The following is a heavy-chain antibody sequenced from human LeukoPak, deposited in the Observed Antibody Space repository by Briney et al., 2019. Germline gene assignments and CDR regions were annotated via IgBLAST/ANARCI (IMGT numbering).Heavy chain of an antibody. CDR2: INHSGST. CDR1: GGSFSGYY. D-gene: IGHD2-15*01. Sequence: SETLSLTCAVYGGSFSGYYWSWIRQPPGKGLKWIGEINHSGSTNYNPSLKSRVTISVDTSKNQFSLKLSSVTAADTAVYYCTGRVVVAARNWFDPWGQGTLVTVSS. V-gene: IGHV4-34*01. J-gene: IGHJ5*02. CDR3: TGRVVVAARNWFDP.